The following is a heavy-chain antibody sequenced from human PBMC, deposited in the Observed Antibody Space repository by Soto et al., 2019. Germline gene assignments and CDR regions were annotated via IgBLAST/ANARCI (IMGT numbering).Heavy chain of an antibody. V-gene: IGHV3-30*18. CDR2: ISYDGSNK. Sequence: QVQLVESGGGVVQPGRSLRLSCAASGFTFSSYGMHWVRQAPGKGLEWVAVISYDGSNKYYADSVKGRFIISRDNSKNTLYLQMNSLRAEDTAVYYCAKDGLYCGGDCKPDYWGQGTLVTVSS. CDR3: AKDGLYCGGDCKPDY. CDR1: GFTFSSYG. D-gene: IGHD2-21*01. J-gene: IGHJ4*02.